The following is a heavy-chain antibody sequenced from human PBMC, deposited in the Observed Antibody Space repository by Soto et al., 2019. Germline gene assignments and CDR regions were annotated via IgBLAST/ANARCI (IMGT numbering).Heavy chain of an antibody. CDR1: GYTFTSYG. D-gene: IGHD2-2*01. CDR2: ISAYNGNT. J-gene: IGHJ6*03. Sequence: QVQLVQSGAEVKKPGASVKVSCKASGYTFTSYGISWVRQAPGQGLEWMGWISAYNGNTNYAQKLQGRVTMTTDTSTSSADMELRSRISDDTAVYYCARDRFCSSTSCHHDYDYYYYMDVWGKGTTVTVAS. CDR3: ARDRFCSSTSCHHDYDYYYYMDV. V-gene: IGHV1-18*01.